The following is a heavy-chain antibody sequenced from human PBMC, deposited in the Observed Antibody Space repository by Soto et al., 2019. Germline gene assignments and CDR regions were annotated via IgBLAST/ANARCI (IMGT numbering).Heavy chain of an antibody. J-gene: IGHJ4*02. CDR1: GGTIINSSYY. V-gene: IGHV4-39*01. CDR2: IYYSGST. CDR3: ARRLPRPLLFDY. Sequence: PSVTQAVTCPVAGGTIINSSYYWGWKHQPPGKGLEWIGSIYYSGSTYYNPSLKSRVTISVDTSKNQFALKLSSVTAADMAVYYCARRLPRPLLFDYCGQGTLVTVSS. D-gene: IGHD4-17*01.